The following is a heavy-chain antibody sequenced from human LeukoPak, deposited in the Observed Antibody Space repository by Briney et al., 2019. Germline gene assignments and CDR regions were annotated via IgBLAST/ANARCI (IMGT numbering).Heavy chain of an antibody. CDR3: ARGYCGGDCYGD. V-gene: IGHV3-21*01. CDR2: ISGSSRHI. J-gene: IGHJ1*01. Sequence: RGSLRLSCAASGFTFRDYTMNWVRQAPGKGLEYVSSISGSSRHIYYADSVKGRFTISRDNTKSSLYLQMNSLRVEDMAVYYCARGYCGGDCYGDWGQGTLVTVSS. CDR1: GFTFRDYT. D-gene: IGHD2-21*02.